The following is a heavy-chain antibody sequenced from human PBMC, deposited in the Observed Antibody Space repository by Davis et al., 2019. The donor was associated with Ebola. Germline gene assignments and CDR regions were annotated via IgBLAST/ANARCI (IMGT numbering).Heavy chain of an antibody. CDR3: ARLESDLYYYGMDV. J-gene: IGHJ6*02. CDR1: GGSISSYY. CDR2: IYYSGST. Sequence: MPGGSLRLSCTVSGGSISSYYWSWIRQPPGKGLEWIGYIYYSGSTNYNPSLKSRVTISVDTSKNQFSLKLSSVTAADTAVYYCARLESDLYYYGMDVWGQGTTVTVSS. V-gene: IGHV4-59*01.